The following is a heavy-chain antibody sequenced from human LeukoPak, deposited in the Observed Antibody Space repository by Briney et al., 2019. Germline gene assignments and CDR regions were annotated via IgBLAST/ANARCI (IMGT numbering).Heavy chain of an antibody. V-gene: IGHV3-21*04. CDR2: ISSTGSYI. D-gene: IGHD3-10*01. J-gene: IGHJ4*02. Sequence: PGGSLRLSCAASGFNLNSYMLNWVRQAPGRGLEWVSSISSTGSYIYYADSVKGRFTISRDNAKNSLYLQMNSLRAEDTALYYCAKDISAPPTMVDYWGQGTLVTVSS. CDR1: GFNLNSYM. CDR3: AKDISAPPTMVDY.